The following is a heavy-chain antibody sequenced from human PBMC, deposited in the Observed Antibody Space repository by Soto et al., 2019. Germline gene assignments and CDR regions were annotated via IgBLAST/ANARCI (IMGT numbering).Heavy chain of an antibody. CDR3: ARTIVAVPAALNWFDP. J-gene: IGHJ5*02. Sequence: QVQLVQSGAELKKPGASVKVSCKTSGYTFTSYGISWVRQAPGQGLEWMGWIRPYNGNTNYAQKFQGKVTMTTDTSTNTAYMELRNLRSDDTAVYYCARTIVAVPAALNWFDPWGQGTLVSVSS. V-gene: IGHV1-18*01. CDR1: GYTFTSYG. CDR2: IRPYNGNT. D-gene: IGHD2-2*01.